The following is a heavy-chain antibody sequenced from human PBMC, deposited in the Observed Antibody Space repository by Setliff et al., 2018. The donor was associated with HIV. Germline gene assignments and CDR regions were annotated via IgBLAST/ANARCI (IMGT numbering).Heavy chain of an antibody. CDR3: ARDRRPAGINYGYGYLDD. V-gene: IGHV4-34*01. Sequence: SETLSLTCAVYGGSFSGFYWTWIRQPPGKGLEWIGEIKHGGSANYNPSLKSRVTISVDGSTNQFSLKLGSVTAADAAVYYCARDRRPAGINYGYGYLDDWGQGTLVTVSS. CDR1: GGSFSGFY. D-gene: IGHD2-2*02. J-gene: IGHJ4*02. CDR2: IKHGGSA.